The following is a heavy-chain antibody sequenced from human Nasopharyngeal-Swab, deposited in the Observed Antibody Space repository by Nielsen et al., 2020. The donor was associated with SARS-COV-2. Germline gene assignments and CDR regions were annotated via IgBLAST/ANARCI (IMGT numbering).Heavy chain of an antibody. CDR1: GFTFSSYA. V-gene: IGHV3-23*01. CDR3: AKRPTGSTFGD. CDR2: ISGRGGST. D-gene: IGHD3-16*01. J-gene: IGHJ4*02. Sequence: LSLTCAASGFTFSSYAMSWVRQAPGKGLEWVSAISGRGGSTYYADSVKGRFTISRDNSKNTLYLQMNSLRAEDTAVYYCAKRPTGSTFGDWGQGTLVTVSS.